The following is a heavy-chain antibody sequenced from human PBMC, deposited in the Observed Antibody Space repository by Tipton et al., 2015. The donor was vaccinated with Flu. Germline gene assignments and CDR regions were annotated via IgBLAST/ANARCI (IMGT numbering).Heavy chain of an antibody. Sequence: TLSLTCTVAGYSISCGYYWGWVRRPPGKGLEWIGTIYHSGTTYYNPSLKSRLTISVDTSKNQFSLRLSSVTAADTAVYYCARGDAYDSGGYHPYFDLWGQGTLVTVYS. J-gene: IGHJ4*02. D-gene: IGHD3-22*01. CDR2: IYHSGTT. CDR1: GYSISCGYY. V-gene: IGHV4-38-2*02. CDR3: ARGDAYDSGGYHPYFDL.